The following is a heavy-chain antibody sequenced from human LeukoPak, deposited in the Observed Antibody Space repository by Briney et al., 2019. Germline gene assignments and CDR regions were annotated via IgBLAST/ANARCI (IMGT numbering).Heavy chain of an antibody. CDR2: INPNSGGT. CDR3: ARGARQYYYGSVSIWFDP. D-gene: IGHD3-10*01. CDR1: GYTFTGYY. J-gene: IGHJ5*02. Sequence: ASVTVSCKASGYTFTGYYMHWVRQAPGHGLEWMGWINPNSGGTNYAQKFQRWVTMTRDTSISTAYMELSRLRSDDTAVYYCARGARQYYYGSVSIWFDPWGQGTLVTVSS. V-gene: IGHV1-2*04.